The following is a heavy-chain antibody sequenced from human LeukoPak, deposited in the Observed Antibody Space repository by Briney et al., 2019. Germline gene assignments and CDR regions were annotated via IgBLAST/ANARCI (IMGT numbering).Heavy chain of an antibody. Sequence: ASVKVSCKASGYTFTSYDINWVRQATGQGLEWMGWMNPNSGNTGYAQKFQGRVTMTRNTSISTAYMELSSLRSEDTAVYYCARGRGYCSSTSCYTGSDAFDIWGQGTMVTVSS. CDR2: MNPNSGNT. CDR1: GYTFTSYD. CDR3: ARGRGYCSSTSCYTGSDAFDI. D-gene: IGHD2-2*02. J-gene: IGHJ3*02. V-gene: IGHV1-8*01.